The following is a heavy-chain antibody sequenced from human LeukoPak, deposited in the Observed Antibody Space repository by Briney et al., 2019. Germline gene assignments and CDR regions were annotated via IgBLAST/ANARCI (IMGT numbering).Heavy chain of an antibody. CDR3: ARDVWNSSSPGGFDY. CDR2: IYHSGST. CDR1: GGSISSGGYY. J-gene: IGHJ4*02. Sequence: PSQTLSLTCTVSGGSISSGGYYWSWIRQPPGKGLEWIGYIYHSGSTYYNPSLKSRVTISVDRSKNQFSLKLSSVTAADTAVYYCARDVWNSSSPGGFDYWGQGTLVTVSS. D-gene: IGHD6-6*01. V-gene: IGHV4-30-2*01.